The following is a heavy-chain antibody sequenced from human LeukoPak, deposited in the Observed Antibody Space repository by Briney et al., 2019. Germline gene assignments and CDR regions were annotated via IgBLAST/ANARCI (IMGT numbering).Heavy chain of an antibody. D-gene: IGHD3-10*01. CDR2: IIPIFGTA. CDR3: ARDRSITMVRGVISYMDV. V-gene: IGHV1-69*06. Sequence: SVKVSCKASGGTFSSYAISWVRQAPGQGLEWMGGIIPIFGTANYAQKFQGRVTITADKSTSTAYIELSSLRSEDTAVYYCARDRSITMVRGVISYMDVWGKGTTVTVSS. CDR1: GGTFSSYA. J-gene: IGHJ6*03.